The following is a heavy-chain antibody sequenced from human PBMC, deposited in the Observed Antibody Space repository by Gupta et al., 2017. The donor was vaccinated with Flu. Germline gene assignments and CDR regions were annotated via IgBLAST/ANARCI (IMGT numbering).Heavy chain of an antibody. D-gene: IGHD2-21*02. CDR2: NRPYSGAT. V-gene: IGHV1-2*02. CDR3: ARTTSMSDPVPFDF. Sequence: RQIPGQGFEWMGWNRPYSGATGYAQDFQGRITMTSDTSIRTAYMELNSLTSHDTAVYFCARTTSMSDPVPFDFWGQGTLVAVSS. J-gene: IGHJ4*02.